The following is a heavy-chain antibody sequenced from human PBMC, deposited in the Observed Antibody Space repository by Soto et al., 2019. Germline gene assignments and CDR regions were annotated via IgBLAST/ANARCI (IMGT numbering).Heavy chain of an antibody. CDR3: TTEPYYDFWSGYHHMDV. CDR1: GFTFSNAW. Sequence: GGSLRLSCAASGFTFSNAWMSWVRQAPGKGLEWVGRIKSKTDGGTTDYAAPVKGRFTISRDDSKNTLYLQMNSLKTEDTAVYYCTTEPYYDFWSGYHHMDVWGKGTTVTVSS. D-gene: IGHD3-3*01. J-gene: IGHJ6*03. CDR2: IKSKTDGGTT. V-gene: IGHV3-15*01.